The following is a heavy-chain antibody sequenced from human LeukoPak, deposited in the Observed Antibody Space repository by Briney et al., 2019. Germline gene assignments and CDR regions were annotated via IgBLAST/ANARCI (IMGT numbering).Heavy chain of an antibody. CDR3: ATYYYDSSGYYYFDY. D-gene: IGHD3-22*01. CDR1: GGSFSGYY. CDR2: INHSGST. Sequence: SETLSLTCAVYGGSFSGYYWSWIRQPPGKGLEWIGEINHSGSTNYNPSLKSRVTISVDTSKNQFSLKLSSVTAADTAVYYCATYYYDSSGYYYFDYWGQGTLVTVSS. V-gene: IGHV4-34*01. J-gene: IGHJ4*02.